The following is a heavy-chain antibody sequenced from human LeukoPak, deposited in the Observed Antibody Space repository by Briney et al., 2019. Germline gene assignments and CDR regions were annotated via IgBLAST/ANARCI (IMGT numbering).Heavy chain of an antibody. J-gene: IGHJ6*02. CDR3: AKDKGYCSSDVCYPPYGMDV. V-gene: IGHV3-23*01. Sequence: GGSLRLSCAASGFTFSTYAMTWVRQSPGKGLEWVSDISDSGGRKYYADSVRGRFTISRDNSKNTVYLEMNSLRAEDTAIYYCAKDKGYCSSDVCYPPYGMDVWGQGTTVTVSS. CDR2: ISDSGGRK. D-gene: IGHD2-15*01. CDR1: GFTFSTYA.